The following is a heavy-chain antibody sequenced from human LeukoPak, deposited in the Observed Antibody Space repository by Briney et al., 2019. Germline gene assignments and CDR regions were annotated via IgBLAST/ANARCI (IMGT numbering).Heavy chain of an antibody. CDR2: INHSGST. D-gene: IGHD6-6*01. V-gene: IGHV4-34*01. Sequence: PSETLSLTCAVYGGSFSGYYWSWIRQPPGKGLEWIGEINHSGSTNYNPSLKSRSTISVDTSKNQLALKVNSVTAADTAVYYCARGNRIAARPFLYWGQGTLVTVSS. CDR1: GGSFSGYY. J-gene: IGHJ4*02. CDR3: ARGNRIAARPFLY.